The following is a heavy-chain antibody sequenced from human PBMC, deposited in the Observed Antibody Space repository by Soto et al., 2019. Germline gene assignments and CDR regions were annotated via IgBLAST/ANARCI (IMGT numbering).Heavy chain of an antibody. J-gene: IGHJ4*02. CDR1: GFSLTSRPMG. CDR2: IYWDDDK. Sequence: QITLKESAPTRVKPTQTLTLTCTFSGFSLTSRPMGVGWIRQPPGKALEWLAFIYWDDDKRYSPSLRSRLTITKDTSGNQVVHRMTNMDPVDTATYYCAHRLSGYNWNGGYFDYWGQGALVTVSS. CDR3: AHRLSGYNWNGGYFDY. D-gene: IGHD1-1*01. V-gene: IGHV2-5*02.